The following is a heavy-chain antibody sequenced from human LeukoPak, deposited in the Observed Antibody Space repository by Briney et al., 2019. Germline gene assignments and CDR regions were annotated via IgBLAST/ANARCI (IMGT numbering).Heavy chain of an antibody. J-gene: IGHJ5*02. D-gene: IGHD6-13*01. Sequence: SETLSLTCTVSGYSISSGYFWGWIRQPPGKGLKWIGSIYHSGSTSYNPSLKSRLTISVDTSKNQFSLKLNFVTAADTAMYYCARMFRSSWYINWFDPWGQGTLVTVSS. CDR2: IYHSGST. V-gene: IGHV4-38-2*02. CDR1: GYSISSGYF. CDR3: ARMFRSSWYINWFDP.